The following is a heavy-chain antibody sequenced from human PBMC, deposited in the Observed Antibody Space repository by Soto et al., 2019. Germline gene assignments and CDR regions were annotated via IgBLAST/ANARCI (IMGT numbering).Heavy chain of an antibody. Sequence: SETLSLTCTVSGGSISSYYWSWIRQPPGKGLEWIGYIYYSGSTNYNPSLKSRVTISVDTSKNQFSLKLSSVTAADTAVYYCARDMLGYDFWSGYYSRYYYGMDVWGQGTTVTVSS. CDR3: ARDMLGYDFWSGYYSRYYYGMDV. D-gene: IGHD3-3*01. CDR1: GGSISSYY. V-gene: IGHV4-59*01. J-gene: IGHJ6*02. CDR2: IYYSGST.